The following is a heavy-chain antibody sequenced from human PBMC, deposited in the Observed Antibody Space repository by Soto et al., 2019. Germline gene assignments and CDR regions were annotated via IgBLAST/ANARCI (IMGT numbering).Heavy chain of an antibody. Sequence: ASVEVSCKASGYIFTSYCISWVRQAPGQGLECMRWISAYNGNTRYAQNLQGRVTLTTDTSTYTAYMERRSLQSDDTAVYYCARDCRCHLSATGALFDSWGQGALVTVSS. J-gene: IGHJ4*02. CDR3: ARDCRCHLSATGALFDS. V-gene: IGHV1-18*01. CDR1: GYIFTSYC. CDR2: ISAYNGNT. D-gene: IGHD2-15*01.